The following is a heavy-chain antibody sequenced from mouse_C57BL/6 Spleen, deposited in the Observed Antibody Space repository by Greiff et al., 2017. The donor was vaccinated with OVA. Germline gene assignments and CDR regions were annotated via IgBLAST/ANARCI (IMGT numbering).Heavy chain of an antibody. CDR3: ATVYGSSPWFAY. CDR2: IYPGSGNT. J-gene: IGHJ3*01. D-gene: IGHD1-1*01. Sequence: QVQLQQSGPELVKPGASVKISCKASGYSFTSYYIHWVKQRPGQGLEWIGWIYPGSGNTKYNEKFKGKATLTADTSSSTAYMQLSSLTSEDSAVYYGATVYGSSPWFAYWGQGTLVTVSA. CDR1: GYSFTSYY. V-gene: IGHV1-66*01.